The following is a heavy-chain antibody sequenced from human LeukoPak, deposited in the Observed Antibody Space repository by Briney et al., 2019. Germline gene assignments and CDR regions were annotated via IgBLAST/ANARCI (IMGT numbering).Heavy chain of an antibody. J-gene: IGHJ4*02. CDR3: ARDRLSVGDY. D-gene: IGHD3-16*01. V-gene: IGHV3-7*03. CDR2: IKQDGSEK. CDR1: GLIFSGYA. Sequence: PGGSLRLSCAASGLIFSGYAMSWVRQAPGKGLEWVANIKQDGSEKYYVDSVKGRFTISRDNSKISLYLQMTSLRAEDTAVYYCARDRLSVGDYWGQGTLVTVSS.